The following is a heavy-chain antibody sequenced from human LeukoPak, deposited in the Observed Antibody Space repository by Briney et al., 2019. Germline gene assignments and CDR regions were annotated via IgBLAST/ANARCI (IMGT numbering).Heavy chain of an antibody. V-gene: IGHV3-21*04. CDR2: ISSSSSYI. D-gene: IGHD6-13*01. Sequence: GGSLRLSCAASGFTFSSYSMNWVRQAPGKGLEWVSSISSSSSYIYYADSVKGRFTISRDNAKNSLYLQMNSLRAEDTAIYYCAKELRIGAVGTVGFDYWGQGTLVTVSS. J-gene: IGHJ4*02. CDR1: GFTFSSYS. CDR3: AKELRIGAVGTVGFDY.